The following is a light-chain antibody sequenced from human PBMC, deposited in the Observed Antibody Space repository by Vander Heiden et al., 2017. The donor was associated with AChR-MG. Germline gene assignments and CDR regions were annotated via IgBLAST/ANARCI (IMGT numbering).Light chain of an antibody. Sequence: PGERATLSCRASQSVSSYLAWYQQKPGQAPRLLIYDASNRATGIPARFSGSGSGTDFTITISSLEPEDFAVYYCQQRSNWPLTFGPGTKVDIK. J-gene: IGKJ3*01. V-gene: IGKV3-11*01. CDR1: QSVSSY. CDR3: QQRSNWPLT. CDR2: DAS.